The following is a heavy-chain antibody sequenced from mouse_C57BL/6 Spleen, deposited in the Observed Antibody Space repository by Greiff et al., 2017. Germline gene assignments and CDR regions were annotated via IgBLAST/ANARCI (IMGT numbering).Heavy chain of an antibody. CDR2: INPSTGGT. D-gene: IGHD1-1*01. Sequence: VQLKESGPELVKPGASVKISCKASGYSFTGYYMNWVKQSPEKSLEWIGEINPSTGGTTYNQKFKAKATLTVDKSSSTAYMQLKSLTSEDSAVYYCARSDLLGYWGQGTTLTVSS. V-gene: IGHV1-42*01. CDR3: ARSDLLGY. CDR1: GYSFTGYY. J-gene: IGHJ2*01.